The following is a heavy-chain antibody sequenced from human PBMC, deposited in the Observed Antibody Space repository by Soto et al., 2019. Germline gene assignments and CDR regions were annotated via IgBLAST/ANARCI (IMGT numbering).Heavy chain of an antibody. D-gene: IGHD2-15*01. CDR3: ARCASGGSYNYYAMDV. CDR1: GFTFSTYS. Sequence: EVQLVESGGGLVQPGGSLRLSCAASGFTFSTYSLTWVRQAPGKGLEWVSYISGRSSAIYYADSVKGRFTITRDNAKNSLYLLMNSLRDEDTAVYYCARCASGGSYNYYAMDVWGQGTTVTVSS. CDR2: ISGRSSAI. V-gene: IGHV3-48*02. J-gene: IGHJ6*02.